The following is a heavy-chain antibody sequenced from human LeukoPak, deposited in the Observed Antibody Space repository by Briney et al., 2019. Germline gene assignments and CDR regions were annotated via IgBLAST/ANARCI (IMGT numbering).Heavy chain of an antibody. D-gene: IGHD6-13*01. CDR1: GFTFSSYA. CDR3: ARPRSSSWTPYDY. Sequence: GSLRLSCAASGFTFSSYAMSWVRQPPGKGLEWIGSIYYTGSTYYNPSLKSRVTISVDTSKNQFSLKLSSVTAADTAVYYCARPRSSSWTPYDYWGQGTLVTVSS. CDR2: IYYTGST. V-gene: IGHV4-39*01. J-gene: IGHJ4*02.